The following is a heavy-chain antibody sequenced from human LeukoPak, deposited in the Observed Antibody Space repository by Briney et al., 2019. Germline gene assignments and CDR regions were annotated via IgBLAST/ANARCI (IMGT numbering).Heavy chain of an antibody. J-gene: IGHJ6*02. CDR2: IYYSGST. CDR3: VKDRPCDPCMPMDA. Sequence: SETLSLTCTVSGGSISSYYWSWIRQPPGKGLEWIGYIYYSGSTNYNPSLKSRVTISVDTSKNQFSLKLSSVTAADTAVYYCVKDRPCDPCMPMDAWGQGTTVTVSS. CDR1: GGSISSYY. V-gene: IGHV4-59*01. D-gene: IGHD2-2*01.